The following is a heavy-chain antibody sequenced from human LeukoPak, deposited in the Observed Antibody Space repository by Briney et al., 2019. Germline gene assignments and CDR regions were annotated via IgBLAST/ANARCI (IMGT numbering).Heavy chain of an antibody. CDR2: IWYDGSNI. CDR3: GRARDNDDISSFSALDY. CDR1: GFTFSTYG. J-gene: IGHJ4*02. D-gene: IGHD3-22*01. V-gene: IGHV3-33*01. Sequence: GGSLRLSCAASGFTFSTYGMHWVRQAPGKGLEWLAVIWYDGSNIYYADSVKGRFAISRDNSRNTLYLLLNSLRAEDTAVYYCGRARDNDDISSFSALDYWGQGTLVTVSS.